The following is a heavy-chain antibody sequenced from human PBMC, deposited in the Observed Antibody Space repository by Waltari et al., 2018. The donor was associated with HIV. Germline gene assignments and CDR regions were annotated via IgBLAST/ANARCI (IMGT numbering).Heavy chain of an antibody. CDR2: IWPDGGTK. CDR1: GFKFGGQG. J-gene: IGHJ4*02. CDR3: AKDRLTLTAAFDF. V-gene: IGHV3-30*02. D-gene: IGHD1-20*01. Sequence: QVQLVESGGGVVQPGGTLRLSCVVSGFKFGGQGMHWVRQAPGKGLEWVSNIWPDGGTKFYGDSVKGRFTISRDNSKNTLYLEMSRLRPEDTAVYYCAKDRLTLTAAFDFWGQGALVTVSS.